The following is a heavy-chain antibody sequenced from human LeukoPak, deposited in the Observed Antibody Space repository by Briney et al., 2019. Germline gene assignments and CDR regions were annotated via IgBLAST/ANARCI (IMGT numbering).Heavy chain of an antibody. V-gene: IGHV5-51*01. CDR2: IYPGDSDS. Sequence: ESLTIASKGSGYIFTTYWSGWVRQMPAEGLEWMGFIYPGDSDSRYSPSFQGQVTISADMTISTAYLQWCSLKASDTAMYYCARHYLPMVLGVIFYYMDVWGQGTTVTVSS. J-gene: IGHJ6*03. D-gene: IGHD3-10*01. CDR1: GYIFTTYW. CDR3: ARHYLPMVLGVIFYYMDV.